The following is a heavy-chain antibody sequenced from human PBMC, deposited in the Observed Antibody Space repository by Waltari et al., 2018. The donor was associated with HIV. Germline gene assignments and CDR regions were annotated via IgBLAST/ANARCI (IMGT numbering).Heavy chain of an antibody. CDR3: ARAGRDGKLPPDY. V-gene: IGHV3-74*01. J-gene: IGHJ4*02. D-gene: IGHD1-26*01. Sequence: EVQLVESGGGSVQPGGSLRLSCAASGFTFNNYWIHWVRQVPGKGLVWVSRINSDGSSTSYADSVKGRFTISRDNAKNTVYLQMNSLRVEDTAVYYCARAGRDGKLPPDYWGQGTLVTVSS. CDR1: GFTFNNYW. CDR2: INSDGSST.